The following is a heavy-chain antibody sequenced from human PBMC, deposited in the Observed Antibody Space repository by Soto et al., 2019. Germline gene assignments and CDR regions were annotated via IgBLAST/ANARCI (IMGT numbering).Heavy chain of an antibody. V-gene: IGHV1-18*01. CDR2: ISTHNGNT. CDR1: GYTFTSYG. CDR3: ARWRDGYFDY. J-gene: IGHJ4*02. Sequence: QVQLVQSGAEVKKPGASVNISCRASGYTFTSYGLSWVRQAPGQGLEWMGWISTHNGNTNYAQKLQGRVTVTTDTSTSTAYMELRSLRSDDTAVYYCARWRDGYFDYWGQGTPVTVSS.